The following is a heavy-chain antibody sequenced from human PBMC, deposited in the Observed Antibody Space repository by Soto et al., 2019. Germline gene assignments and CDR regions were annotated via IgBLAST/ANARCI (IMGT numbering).Heavy chain of an antibody. CDR3: VREGGYYDSSGSGVYHYYGVDV. J-gene: IGHJ6*02. Sequence: QVQVQESGPGLVKPSETLSLTSTVSGGSISSYYWSWIRLPAGKGLQWIGRIDSSGNTHYNPSLKSRVTMSLDTPKKRFSLKLSSVTAADTAVYYCVREGGYYDSSGSGVYHYYGVDVWGQGTTVTVSS. CDR2: IDSSGNT. CDR1: GGSISSYY. V-gene: IGHV4-4*07. D-gene: IGHD3-22*01.